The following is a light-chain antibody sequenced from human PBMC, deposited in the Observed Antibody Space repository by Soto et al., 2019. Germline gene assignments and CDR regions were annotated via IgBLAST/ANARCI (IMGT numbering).Light chain of an antibody. CDR1: SGHSSYI. Sequence: QSVVTQSSSASASLGSSVKLTCTLSSGHSSYIIAWHQQQPGKAPRYLMNLEGSGAYNKGSGVPGRFSGSSSGADRYLTISNLQFEDEADYYCETWDTNTRVFGGGTKLTVL. CDR3: ETWDTNTRV. CDR2: LEGSGAY. V-gene: IGLV4-60*02. J-gene: IGLJ2*01.